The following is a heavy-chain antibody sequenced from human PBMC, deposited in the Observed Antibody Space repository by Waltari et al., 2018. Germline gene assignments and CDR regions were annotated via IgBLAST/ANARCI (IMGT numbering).Heavy chain of an antibody. CDR3: ARPYSSGWYINFDY. Sequence: EVQLVESGGGLVQPGGSLRLSCTASGLTFRSYSRVWVRQAPGKGLEWVATIKQDGSESYYVDSVKGRFTFSRDNAKNSLYLQMNSLRAEDTAVYYCARPYSSGWYINFDYWGQGTLVTVSS. CDR2: IKQDGSES. J-gene: IGHJ4*02. V-gene: IGHV3-7*01. D-gene: IGHD6-19*01. CDR1: GLTFRSYS.